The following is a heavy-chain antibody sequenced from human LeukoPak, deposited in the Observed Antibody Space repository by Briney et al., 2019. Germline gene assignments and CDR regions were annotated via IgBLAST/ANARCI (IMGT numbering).Heavy chain of an antibody. J-gene: IGHJ6*02. CDR2: ISAYNGNT. CDR3: ARYYYYGMDV. Sequence: ASVKVSFKASGYTFTSYGISWVRQAPGQGLEWMGWISAYNGNTNYAQKFQGRVTITTDTSTSTAYMELRSLRSDDTAVYCCARYYYYGMDVWGQGTTVTVSS. CDR1: GYTFTSYG. V-gene: IGHV1-18*01.